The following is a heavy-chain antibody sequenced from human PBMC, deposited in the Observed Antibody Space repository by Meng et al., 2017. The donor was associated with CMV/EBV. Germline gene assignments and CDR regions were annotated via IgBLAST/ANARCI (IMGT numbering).Heavy chain of an antibody. D-gene: IGHD2-2*01. CDR3: ARVGRTSCYDY. CDR2: IYYSGST. Sequence: ESGPGLVKSSQPLSLPSPGPGCSICRGDYYWSWIRQPPGKGLEWIGYIYYSGSTDYNPSLKRRVTISVDTSKNQFSLKLSSVTAADTAVYYCARVGRTSCYDYWGQGTLVTVSS. V-gene: IGHV4-30-4*08. J-gene: IGHJ4*02. CDR1: GCSICRGDYY.